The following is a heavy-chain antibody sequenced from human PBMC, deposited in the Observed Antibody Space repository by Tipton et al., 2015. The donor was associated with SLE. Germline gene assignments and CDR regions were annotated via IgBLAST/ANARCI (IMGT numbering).Heavy chain of an antibody. V-gene: IGHV4-61*01. D-gene: IGHD3-22*01. J-gene: IGHJ3*02. CDR3: AREALRDYDSSGYPDAFDI. CDR2: IYYSGST. Sequence: TLSLTCTVSGGSVSSGSYYWSWIRQPPGKGLEWIGYIYYSGSTNYNPSPKSRVTISVDTSKNQFSLKLSSVTAADTAVYYCAREALRDYDSSGYPDAFDIWGQGTMVTVSS. CDR1: GGSVSSGSYY.